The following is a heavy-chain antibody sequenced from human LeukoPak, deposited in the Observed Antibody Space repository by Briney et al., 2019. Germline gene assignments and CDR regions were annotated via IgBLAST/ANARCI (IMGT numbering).Heavy chain of an antibody. CDR1: EFTFSGYA. J-gene: IGHJ4*02. Sequence: GGSLRLSCAASEFTFSGYAMSWVRQAPGKGLEWASAISGSGGSTYYADSVKGRFTISRDNSKNTLYLQMNSLRAEDTAVYYCAKGDMVVVPAAITFTYWGQGTLVTVSS. CDR3: AKGDMVVVPAAITFTY. V-gene: IGHV3-23*01. CDR2: ISGSGGST. D-gene: IGHD2-2*01.